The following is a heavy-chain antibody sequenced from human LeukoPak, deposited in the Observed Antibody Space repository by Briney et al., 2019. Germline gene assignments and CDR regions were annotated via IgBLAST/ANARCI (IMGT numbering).Heavy chain of an antibody. V-gene: IGHV4-59*01. D-gene: IGHD1-20*01. Sequence: SETLSLTCTVSGGSISSYYWSWIRQPPGKGLEWIGYIYYSGSTNFNPSLKSRVTMSVDTSKNQFSLKLSSVTAADTAVYYCARAGITETTSWFDPWGQGTLVNVSS. CDR1: GGSISSYY. J-gene: IGHJ5*02. CDR3: ARAGITETTSWFDP. CDR2: IYYSGST.